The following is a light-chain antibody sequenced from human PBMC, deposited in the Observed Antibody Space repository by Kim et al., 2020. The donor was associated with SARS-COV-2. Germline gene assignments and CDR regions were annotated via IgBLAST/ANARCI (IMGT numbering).Light chain of an antibody. V-gene: IGKV3-20*01. CDR3: HQYGSYRLHP. J-gene: IGKJ4*01. Sequence: EIVLTQSPGTLSLSPGERATLSCRASQSISSNYLAWYQQKPGQAPRLLIYGASTRVTGIPDRFSGSGSGTDFPLTITRLEPEDFAVYSCHQYGSYRLHPFGGGTKVDIK. CDR2: GAS. CDR1: QSISSNY.